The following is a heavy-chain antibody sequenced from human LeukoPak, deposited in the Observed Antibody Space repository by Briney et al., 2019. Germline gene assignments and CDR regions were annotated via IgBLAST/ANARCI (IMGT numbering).Heavy chain of an antibody. V-gene: IGHV3-21*05. CDR3: AREAVAGSMDY. CDR1: GFTFSTSI. J-gene: IGHJ4*02. D-gene: IGHD6-19*01. CDR2: ITSSSSYI. Sequence: GGSLRLSCAASGFTFSTSIMSWVRQAPGKGLEWVSYITSSSSYIYYADSVKGRFTISRDNAKNSLYLQMNSLRAEDTAVYYCAREAVAGSMDYWGQGTLVTVSS.